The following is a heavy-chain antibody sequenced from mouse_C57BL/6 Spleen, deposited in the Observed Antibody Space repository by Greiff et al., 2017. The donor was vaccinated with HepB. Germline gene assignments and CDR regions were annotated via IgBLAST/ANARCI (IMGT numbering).Heavy chain of an antibody. CDR2: ISSGSSTI. CDR1: GFTFSDYG. CDR3: ASITTVVARAY. D-gene: IGHD1-1*01. J-gene: IGHJ3*01. Sequence: EVQVVESGGGLVKPGGSLKLSCAASGFTFSDYGMHWVRQAPEKGLEWVAYISSGSSTIYYADTVKGRFTISRDNAKNTLFLQMTSLRSEDTAMYYCASITTVVARAYWGQGTLVTVSA. V-gene: IGHV5-17*01.